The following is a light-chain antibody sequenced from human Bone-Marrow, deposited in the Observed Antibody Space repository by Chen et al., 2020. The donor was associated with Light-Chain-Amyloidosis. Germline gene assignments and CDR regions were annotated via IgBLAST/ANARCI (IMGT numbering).Light chain of an antibody. CDR2: DDS. Sequence: SYVLTQPSSVSVAPGQTATIACGGNNIGTPSVHWYQQTPGQAPLLVVYDDSERPSGIPERLSGSSARNTAALTISRVEAGDEADYYCQVWDRSSDRPVFGGATKLTVL. CDR1: NIGTPS. V-gene: IGLV3-21*02. J-gene: IGLJ3*02. CDR3: QVWDRSSDRPV.